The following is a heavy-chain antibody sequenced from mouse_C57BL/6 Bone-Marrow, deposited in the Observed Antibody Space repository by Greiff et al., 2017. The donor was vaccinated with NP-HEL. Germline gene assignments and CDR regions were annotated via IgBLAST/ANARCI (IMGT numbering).Heavy chain of an antibody. V-gene: IGHV7-1*01. CDR2: SRNKANDYTT. J-gene: IGHJ1*03. Sequence: EVKLMESGGGLVQSGRSLRLSCATSGFTFSDFYMEWVRQAPGKGLEWIAASRNKANDYTTEYSASVKGRFIVSRDTSPRILYLEMNALRAEDTAIDYWARDADTVVPCWYFDVWGTGTTVTVSS. CDR1: GFTFSDFY. CDR3: ARDADTVVPCWYFDV. D-gene: IGHD1-1*01.